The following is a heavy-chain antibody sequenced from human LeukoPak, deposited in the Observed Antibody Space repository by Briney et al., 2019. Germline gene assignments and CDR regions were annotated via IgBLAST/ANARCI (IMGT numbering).Heavy chain of an antibody. J-gene: IGHJ6*02. CDR2: ISYDGSNK. CDR3: AKETVYSSSWSYYYYGMDV. V-gene: IGHV3-30*18. CDR1: GFTFSSFG. D-gene: IGHD6-13*01. Sequence: GRSLRLSCAASGFTFSSFGMHWVRQAPGKGLEWVAVISYDGSNKYYADSVKGRFTISRDNSKNTLYLQMNSLRAEDTAVYYCAKETVYSSSWSYYYYGMDVWGQGTTVTVSS.